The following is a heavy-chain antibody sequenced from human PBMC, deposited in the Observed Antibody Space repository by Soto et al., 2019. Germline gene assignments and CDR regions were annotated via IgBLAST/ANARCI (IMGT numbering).Heavy chain of an antibody. D-gene: IGHD4-17*01. Sequence: QVQLLQSGAEVKKPGASEKVSCKASGYTFTSYDINWVRQATGQGLEWMGWMNPNSGNTGYAQKFQGRVTMTRNTSISTAYMELSSLRSEDTAVYYCARTLFYGDYEVNWFDPWGQGTLVTVSS. CDR2: MNPNSGNT. CDR3: ARTLFYGDYEVNWFDP. J-gene: IGHJ5*02. CDR1: GYTFTSYD. V-gene: IGHV1-8*01.